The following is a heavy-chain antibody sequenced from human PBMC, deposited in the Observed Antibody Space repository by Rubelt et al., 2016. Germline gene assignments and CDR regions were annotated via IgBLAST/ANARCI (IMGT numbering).Heavy chain of an antibody. D-gene: IGHD1-26*01. CDR2: IYYSGST. J-gene: IGHJ3*02. V-gene: IGHV4-39*01. CDR3: ASGSSEWLMDAFDI. Sequence: QLQLQESGPGLVKPSETLSLTCTVSGGSISSSSYYWGWIRQPPGKGLEWIGSIYYSGSTYYNPSLKSRVTISVYTSKNQFSLKLSSVTAADTAVYYCASGSSEWLMDAFDIWGQGTMVTVSS. CDR1: GGSISSSSYY.